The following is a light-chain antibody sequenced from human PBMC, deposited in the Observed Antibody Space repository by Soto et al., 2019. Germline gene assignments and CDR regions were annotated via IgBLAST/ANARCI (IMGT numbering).Light chain of an antibody. CDR1: SGHSTYD. CDR2: LNSDGSH. CDR3: QTCGTGIQL. Sequence: QSVLTQSPSASASLGASVKLTCTLSSGHSTYDIAWHQQQPEKGPRFLMKLNSDGSHTRGDGIPDRFSGSSSGAERYLTISSLQSEDEADYYCQTCGTGIQLFGGGTKLTVL. J-gene: IGLJ2*01. V-gene: IGLV4-69*01.